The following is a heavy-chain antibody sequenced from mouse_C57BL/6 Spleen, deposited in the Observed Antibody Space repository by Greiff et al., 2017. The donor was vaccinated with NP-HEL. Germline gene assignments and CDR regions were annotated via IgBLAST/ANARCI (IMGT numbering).Heavy chain of an antibody. Sequence: EVMLVESGEGLVKPGGSLKLSCAASGFTFSSYAMSWVRQTPEKRLEWVAYISSGGDYIYYADTVKGRFTISRDNARNTLYLQMSSLKSEDTAMYYCTRDRDYSKYFDVWGTGTTVTVSS. V-gene: IGHV5-9-1*02. J-gene: IGHJ1*03. CDR2: ISSGGDYI. CDR3: TRDRDYSKYFDV. D-gene: IGHD2-5*01. CDR1: GFTFSSYA.